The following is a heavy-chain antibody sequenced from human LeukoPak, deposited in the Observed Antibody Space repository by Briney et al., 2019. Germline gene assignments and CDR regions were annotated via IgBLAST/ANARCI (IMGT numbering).Heavy chain of an antibody. CDR3: ARDRRYTEYYGMDV. CDR2: IIPVFGTT. J-gene: IGHJ6*04. CDR1: GGNFSGYG. V-gene: IGHV1-69*13. D-gene: IGHD2/OR15-2a*01. Sequence: SVKVSCKASGGNFSGYGITWIRQAPGQGLEWMGEIIPVFGTTNYAQNFQGRVTITADESTTTAYMELSSLRSEDTAVYYCARDRRYTEYYGMDVWGKGTTVTVSS.